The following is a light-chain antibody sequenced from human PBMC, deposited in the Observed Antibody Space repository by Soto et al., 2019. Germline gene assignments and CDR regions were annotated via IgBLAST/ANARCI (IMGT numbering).Light chain of an antibody. V-gene: IGKV2-28*01. J-gene: IGKJ4*01. Sequence: DIEMTQSPLSLPVTPGEPASISCRSSQSLLRRNGYNCLDWYLQKPGQSPQLLIHLGSNRASGVPDRFSGSGSGTDFTLKISRVEAEDVGVYYCMQALQTPLTFGGGTKVEIK. CDR3: MQALQTPLT. CDR1: QSLLRRNGYNC. CDR2: LGS.